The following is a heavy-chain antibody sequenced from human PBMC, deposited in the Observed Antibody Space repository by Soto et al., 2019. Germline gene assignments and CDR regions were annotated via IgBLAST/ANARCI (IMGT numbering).Heavy chain of an antibody. Sequence: SVKVSCKASGFTFTSSAVQWVRQARGQRLEWIGWIVVGSGNTNYAQKFQERVTTTRDMSTSTAYMELSSLRSEDTAVYYCAADPEGGDDYYYYGMDVWGQGTTVTVSS. CDR2: IVVGSGNT. CDR3: AADPEGGDDYYYYGMDV. CDR1: GFTFTSSA. V-gene: IGHV1-58*01. J-gene: IGHJ6*02. D-gene: IGHD3-16*01.